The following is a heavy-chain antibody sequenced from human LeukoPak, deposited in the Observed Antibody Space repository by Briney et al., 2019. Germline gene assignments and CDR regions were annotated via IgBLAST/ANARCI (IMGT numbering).Heavy chain of an antibody. CDR1: EFTFSRYS. J-gene: IGHJ3*01. CDR3: AVKDFGDYEDAFDL. CDR2: ISSDGGST. V-gene: IGHV3-64*01. D-gene: IGHD4-17*01. Sequence: GGSLRLSCAASEFTFSRYSLHWVRQAPGKGLEYVSAISSDGGSTYYGNSVKGRFIISRDNSKDTLYLQMGSLRAEDMAVYYCAVKDFGDYEDAFDLWGQGTMVTVSS.